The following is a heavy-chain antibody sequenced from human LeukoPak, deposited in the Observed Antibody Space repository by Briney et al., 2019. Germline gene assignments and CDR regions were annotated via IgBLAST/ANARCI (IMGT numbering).Heavy chain of an antibody. CDR3: ARLNLLGYCTNDVCPAGGLPFDS. V-gene: IGHV4-59*12. J-gene: IGHJ4*02. CDR2: IYYTGTT. Sequence: SETLSLTCSVSGGSISIYYWTWIRQIPGKGLEWIGYIYYTGTTNYNPLFESRATISVDTSKNQFSLKMTSVTAADTAVYYCARLNLLGYCTNDVCPAGGLPFDSWAQGTLVTVSS. D-gene: IGHD2-8*01. CDR1: GGSISIYY.